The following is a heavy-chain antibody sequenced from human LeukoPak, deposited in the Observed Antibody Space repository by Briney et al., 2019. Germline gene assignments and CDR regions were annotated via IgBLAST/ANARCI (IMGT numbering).Heavy chain of an antibody. Sequence: GGSLRLSCAASGFTFSRYGIYWVRQAPGKGLEWVSGITGSGDSTYYADSVKGRFTISRDNSKNTLLLQMNSLRAEDTAVYYCARRLLIVRAGTGFDYWGQGTLVTVSS. CDR2: ITGSGDST. V-gene: IGHV3-23*01. CDR3: ARRLLIVRAGTGFDY. CDR1: GFTFSRYG. J-gene: IGHJ4*02. D-gene: IGHD6-13*01.